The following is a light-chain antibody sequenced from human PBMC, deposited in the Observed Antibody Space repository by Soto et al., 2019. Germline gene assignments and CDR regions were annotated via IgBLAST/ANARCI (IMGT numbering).Light chain of an antibody. J-gene: IGLJ1*01. V-gene: IGLV2-14*01. CDR1: SSDVGGNKY. CDR3: SAFTGTTYV. Sequence: QSALTQPASVSGSPGQSITISCTGSSSDVGGNKYVSWYQQYPGKAPKLMICDVSNRPSGVSNRFSGSKSGNTASLTISGLQAEVEADYYCSAFTGTTYVFGTGTKLTVL. CDR2: DVS.